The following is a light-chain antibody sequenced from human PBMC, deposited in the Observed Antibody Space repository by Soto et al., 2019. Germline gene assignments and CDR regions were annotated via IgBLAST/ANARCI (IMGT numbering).Light chain of an antibody. CDR3: QEANSFPLR. V-gene: IGKV1-9*01. J-gene: IGKJ4*01. CDR2: AAS. Sequence: DSQKTKCPSFLSASVGDRVTIPCRDSQGIRSYLAWYQQKPGKAPKLLIYAASTLQSGVPSRLSGSGSGTDFTLTICSLQPEDFATYYSQEANSFPLRFGGGTKVDI. CDR1: QGIRSY.